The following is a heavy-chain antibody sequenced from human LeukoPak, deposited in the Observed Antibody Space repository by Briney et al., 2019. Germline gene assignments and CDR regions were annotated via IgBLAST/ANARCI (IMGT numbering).Heavy chain of an antibody. J-gene: IGHJ4*02. V-gene: IGHV4-31*03. CDR3: AREALSGRTAIDH. CDR2: IYYSGST. D-gene: IGHD6-19*01. Sequence: SETLSLTCTVAGFSISSGGDYWSWIRQHPGKGLEVIGYIYYSGSTSYNPSLKSRVSISVDTSKNQFSLKLSSVTAADTAVYYCAREALSGRTAIDHWGQGTLVTVSS. CDR1: GFSISSGGDY.